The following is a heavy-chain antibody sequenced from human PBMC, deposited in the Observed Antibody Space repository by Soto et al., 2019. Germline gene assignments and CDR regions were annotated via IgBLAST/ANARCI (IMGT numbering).Heavy chain of an antibody. V-gene: IGHV1-18*01. D-gene: IGHD3-16*01. CDR2: ISAYNGNT. CDR3: AREIRMIKFGGVIVSSYYYGLDV. J-gene: IGHJ6*02. CDR1: GYTFTSYG. Sequence: ASVKVSCKASGYTFTSYGISWVRQAPGQGLEWMGWISAYNGNTNYAQKLQGRVTMTTDTSTSTAYMELRSLRSDDTAAYYCAREIRMIKFGGVIVSSYYYGLDVWGQGTTVTVSS.